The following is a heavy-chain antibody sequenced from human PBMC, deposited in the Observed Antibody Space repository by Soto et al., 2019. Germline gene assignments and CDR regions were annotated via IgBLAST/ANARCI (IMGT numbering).Heavy chain of an antibody. CDR3: ARGITGTVSYSYGMDV. V-gene: IGHV1-69*12. J-gene: IGHJ6*02. Sequence: QVQLVQSGAEVKKPGSSVKVSCKASGGTFSSYAISWVRQAPGQGLEWMGGIIPIFGTANYAQKFQGRVTITADESTSTAYMGLSSLISEDTAVYYCARGITGTVSYSYGMDVWGQGTTVTVSS. CDR2: IIPIFGTA. D-gene: IGHD1-20*01. CDR1: GGTFSSYA.